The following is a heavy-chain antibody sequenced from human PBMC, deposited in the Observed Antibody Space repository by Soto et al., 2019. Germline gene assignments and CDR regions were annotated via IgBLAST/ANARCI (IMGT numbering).Heavy chain of an antibody. D-gene: IGHD2-15*01. J-gene: IGHJ3*02. CDR2: ISAYNGHT. Sequence: QVQLVQSGAEVKQPGSSVQVSCKASGYTFTSLGISWVRQAPGQGLECMGWISAYNGHTNYAENLQGRVTMTTDNSTSTAYMELRSLRSDDTAVYYCARDHRGGTDAFDIWGQGTMVTVSS. CDR1: GYTFTSLG. CDR3: ARDHRGGTDAFDI. V-gene: IGHV1-18*01.